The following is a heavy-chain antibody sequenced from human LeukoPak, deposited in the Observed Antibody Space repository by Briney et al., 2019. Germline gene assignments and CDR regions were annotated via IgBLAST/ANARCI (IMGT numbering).Heavy chain of an antibody. CDR1: GGSISSYY. CDR3: ARGDYYDSSGYHY. D-gene: IGHD3-22*01. Sequence: PSETLSLTCTVSGGSISSYYWSWLRQPPGKGLEWIGYIYYSGSTNYNPSLKSRVTISVDTSKNQFSLKLSSVTAADTAVYYCARGDYYDSSGYHYWGQGTLVTVSS. J-gene: IGHJ4*02. CDR2: IYYSGST. V-gene: IGHV4-59*01.